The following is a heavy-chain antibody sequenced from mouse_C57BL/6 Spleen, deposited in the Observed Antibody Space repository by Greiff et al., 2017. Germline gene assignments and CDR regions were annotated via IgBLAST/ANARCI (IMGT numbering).Heavy chain of an antibody. CDR3: ARRGVTTVVAYYCDY. CDR2: IHPNSGST. CDR1: GYTFTSYW. J-gene: IGHJ2*01. D-gene: IGHD1-1*01. Sequence: QVQLQQPGAELVKPGASVKLSCKASGYTFTSYWMHWVKQRPGQGLEWIGMIHPNSGSTNYNEKFKSKATLTVDKSSSTAYMQRSSLTSEDSSVYYCARRGVTTVVAYYCDYWGQGTTLTVSS. V-gene: IGHV1-64*01.